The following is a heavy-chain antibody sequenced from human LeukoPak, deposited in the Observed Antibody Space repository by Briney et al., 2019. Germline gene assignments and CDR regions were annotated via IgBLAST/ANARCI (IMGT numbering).Heavy chain of an antibody. J-gene: IGHJ4*02. CDR2: INPNSGGT. Sequence: ASVKVSCKASGSTFTGYYTHWVRQAPGQGLEWMGWINPNSGGTNYAQRFQGRVTMTRDTSISTAYMELSRLRSDDTAVYYCARDPIYFDSSGYYYVPFDSWGQGTLVTVSS. D-gene: IGHD3-22*01. V-gene: IGHV1-2*02. CDR1: GSTFTGYY. CDR3: ARDPIYFDSSGYYYVPFDS.